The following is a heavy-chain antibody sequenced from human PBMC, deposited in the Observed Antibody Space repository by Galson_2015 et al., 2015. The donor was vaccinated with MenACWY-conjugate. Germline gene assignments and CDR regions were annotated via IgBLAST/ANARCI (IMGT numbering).Heavy chain of an antibody. CDR3: TRQSPLNFDY. CDR1: GFSFSDSA. V-gene: IGHV3-73*01. J-gene: IGHJ4*02. D-gene: IGHD2-8*01. CDR2: IRSKRNNYAT. Sequence: SLRLSCAASGFSFSDSAMHWVRQASGKGLEWVGRIRSKRNNYATTYAASVQGRFTISRDESERTAYLHMNSLKTEDTAIYYCTRQSPLNFDYWGQGVLVTVFS.